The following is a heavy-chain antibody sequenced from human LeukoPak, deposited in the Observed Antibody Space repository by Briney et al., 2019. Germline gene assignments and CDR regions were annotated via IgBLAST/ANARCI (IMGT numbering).Heavy chain of an antibody. D-gene: IGHD3-10*02. CDR2: INPNTGDA. V-gene: IGHV1-2*04. CDR3: ARAAYVGANSWPGH. Sequence: GASVKVSCKASGYIFTDYYIHWVRQAPGQGLEWLGWINPNTGDAHYAHNFQGWVTMTRGTSISTAYMELSKLTSDDTALYYCARAAYVGANSWPGHWGQGTLVTVSS. J-gene: IGHJ4*02. CDR1: GYIFTDYY.